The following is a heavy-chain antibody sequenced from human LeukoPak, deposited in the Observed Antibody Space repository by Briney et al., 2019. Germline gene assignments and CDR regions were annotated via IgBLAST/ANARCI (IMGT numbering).Heavy chain of an antibody. CDR2: INHSGST. CDR1: GGSFSGYY. V-gene: IGHV4-34*01. J-gene: IGHJ5*02. CDR3: ARRPQLWFAGMGIDP. D-gene: IGHD5-18*01. Sequence: PSETLSLTCAVYGGSFSGYYWSWIRQPPGKGLEWIGEINHSGSTNYNPSLKSRVTISVDTSKNQFSLKLSSVTAADTAVYYCARRPQLWFAGMGIDPWGQGTLVTVSS.